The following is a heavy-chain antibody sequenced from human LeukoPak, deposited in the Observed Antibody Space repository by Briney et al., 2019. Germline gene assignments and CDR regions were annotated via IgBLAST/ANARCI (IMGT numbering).Heavy chain of an antibody. V-gene: IGHV3-11*06. CDR1: GFTFSDYY. D-gene: IGHD2-2*01. CDR3: ASLGYCGSNSCYEDC. Sequence: NPGGSLRLSCAASGFTFSDYYMRWFRQAPGKGLEWVSYISSSSSYTNYADSVKGRFTISRDNAKNSLYLQMNSLRAEDTAMYYCASLGYCGSNSCYEDCWGQGTLVTVSS. CDR2: ISSSSSYT. J-gene: IGHJ4*02.